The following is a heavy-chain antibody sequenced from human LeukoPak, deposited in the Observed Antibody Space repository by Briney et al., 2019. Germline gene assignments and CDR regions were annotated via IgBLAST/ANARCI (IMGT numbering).Heavy chain of an antibody. CDR3: ARDNCGGDCYHNYFDY. Sequence: SETLSLTCTVSGGSIGSGGYYWSWIRQHPGKGLEWIGYIYYSGSTYYNPSLKSRVTILVDTSKNQFSLKLSSVTAADTAVYYCARDNCGGDCYHNYFDYWGQGTLVTVSS. V-gene: IGHV4-31*03. D-gene: IGHD2-21*02. J-gene: IGHJ4*02. CDR2: IYYSGST. CDR1: GGSIGSGGYY.